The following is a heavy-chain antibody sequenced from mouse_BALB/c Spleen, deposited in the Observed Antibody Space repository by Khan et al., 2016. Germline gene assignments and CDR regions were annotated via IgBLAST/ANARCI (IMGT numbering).Heavy chain of an antibody. V-gene: IGHV1S56*01. CDR1: GYTFTSYY. D-gene: IGHD2-1*01. CDR3: AIYYGNYFDY. CDR2: IYPGNVNT. Sequence: QVQLKQSGPELVKPGASVRISCKASGYTFTSYYIHWVKQRPGQGLEWIGWIYPGNVNTKYNEKFKGKATLTADKYSSTAYMQLSSLTSEDSAVYFCAIYYGNYFDYWGQGTTLTVSS. J-gene: IGHJ2*01.